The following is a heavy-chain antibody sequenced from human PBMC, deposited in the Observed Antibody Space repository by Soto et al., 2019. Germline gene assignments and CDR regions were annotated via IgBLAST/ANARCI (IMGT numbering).Heavy chain of an antibody. CDR2: IIPILGIA. CDR1: GGTFSSYT. J-gene: IGHJ4*02. Sequence: QVQLVQSGAEVKKPGSSVKVSCKASGGTFSSYTISWVRQAPGQGLKWMGRIIPILGIANYAQKFQGRVTITADKSTSTAYMELSSLRSEDTAVYYCARAGSMLVGATLPDRNDYWGQGTLVTVSS. V-gene: IGHV1-69*02. D-gene: IGHD1-26*01. CDR3: ARAGSMLVGATLPDRNDY.